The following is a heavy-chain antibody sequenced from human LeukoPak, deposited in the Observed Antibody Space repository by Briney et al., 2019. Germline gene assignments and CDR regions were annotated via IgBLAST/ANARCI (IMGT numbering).Heavy chain of an antibody. D-gene: IGHD1-7*01. J-gene: IGHJ4*02. CDR3: ARTELDLYYFDY. Sequence: ASVKVSCKASGYTFTGYYMHWVRQAPGQGLEWMGWINPNSGGTNYAQKFQGRVTMTRDTSISTAYMELSRLRSDGTAVYYCARTELDLYYFDYWGQGTLVTVSS. CDR2: INPNSGGT. V-gene: IGHV1-2*02. CDR1: GYTFTGYY.